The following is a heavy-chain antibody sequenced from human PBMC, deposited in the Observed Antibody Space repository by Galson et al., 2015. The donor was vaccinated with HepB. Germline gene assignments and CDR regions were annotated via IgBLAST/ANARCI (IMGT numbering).Heavy chain of an antibody. V-gene: IGHV3-30-3*01. CDR2: ISYDGSNK. CDR3: ASATGSRATSPFDY. J-gene: IGHJ4*02. Sequence: SLRLSCAASGFTFSSYAMHWVRQAPGKGLEWVAVISYDGSNKYYADSVKGRFTISRDNSKNTLYLQMNSLRAEDTAVYYCASATGSRATSPFDYWGQGTLVTVSS. D-gene: IGHD1-26*01. CDR1: GFTFSSYA.